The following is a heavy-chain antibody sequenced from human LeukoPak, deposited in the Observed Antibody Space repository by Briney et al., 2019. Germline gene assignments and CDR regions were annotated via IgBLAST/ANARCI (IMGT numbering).Heavy chain of an antibody. V-gene: IGHV3-21*01. CDR1: GFTFSSYN. CDR3: AKAHLAATIMIELDS. J-gene: IGHJ4*02. CDR2: ISDRSNYI. D-gene: IGHD5-12*01. Sequence: GGSLRLSCVASGFTFSSYNMNWVRQAPGKGLEWVSCISDRSNYIYYADSVKGRFIISRDNAKNSLYLELNSLRAEDTAVYYCAKAHLAATIMIELDSWGQGTLVTVSS.